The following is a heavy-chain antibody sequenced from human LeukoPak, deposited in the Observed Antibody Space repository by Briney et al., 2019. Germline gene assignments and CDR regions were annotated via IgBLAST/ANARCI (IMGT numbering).Heavy chain of an antibody. CDR2: INPNSGGT. J-gene: IGHJ4*02. CDR3: ASPHPGYCSSTSCQLPFDY. V-gene: IGHV1-2*02. D-gene: IGHD2-2*01. CDR1: GYTFTGYY. Sequence: ASVKVSCKASGYTFTGYYMHWVRQAPGQGLEWMGWINPNSGGTNYAQKFQGRVTMTRDTSISTAYMELSSLRSEDTAVYYCASPHPGYCSSTSCQLPFDYWGQGTLVTVSS.